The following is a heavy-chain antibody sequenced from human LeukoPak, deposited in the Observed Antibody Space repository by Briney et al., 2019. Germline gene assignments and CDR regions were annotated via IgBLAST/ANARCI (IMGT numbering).Heavy chain of an antibody. V-gene: IGHV3-7*01. CDR2: IKQDGSEK. J-gene: IGHJ3*02. CDR1: GFTFSSYW. CDR3: ARVFPNYYDSSGYYFVGAFDI. D-gene: IGHD3-22*01. Sequence: PGGSLRLSCAASGFTFSSYWMSWVRQAPGKGLEWVANIKQDGSEKYYVDSVKGRFTISRDNAKNSLYLQMNSLRAEDTAVYYCARVFPNYYDSSGYYFVGAFDIWGQGTMVTVSS.